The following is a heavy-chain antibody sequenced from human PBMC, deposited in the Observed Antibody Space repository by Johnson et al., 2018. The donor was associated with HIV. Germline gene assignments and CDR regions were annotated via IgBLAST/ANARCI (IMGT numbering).Heavy chain of an antibody. CDR3: ATLNGHAFDI. V-gene: IGHV3-7*03. J-gene: IGHJ3*02. Sequence: VQLVESGGGVVQPGGSLRLSCVASGFSFSGYGMHWVRQAPGKGLEWVANIKQGGSEKYFVDSLKGRFIISRDNAKNSLYLQMNSLRAEDTAVYYCATLNGHAFDIWGQGTLVTVSS. CDR1: GFSFSGYG. CDR2: IKQGGSEK.